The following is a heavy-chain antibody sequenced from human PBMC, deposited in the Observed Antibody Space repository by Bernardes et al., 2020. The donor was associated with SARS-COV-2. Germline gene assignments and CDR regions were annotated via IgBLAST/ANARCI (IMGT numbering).Heavy chain of an antibody. CDR1: GFTFGTFW. J-gene: IGHJ4*02. CDR2: IGQAGSET. V-gene: IGHV3-7*04. CDR3: ARPFAGYDY. D-gene: IGHD5-12*01. Sequence: GGSLRLSCAASGFTFGTFWMGWVRQAPGKGLEWVANIGQAGSETFYADSVKGRFTISRDNAKNSVFLQMNSLRAGDTAVYYCARPFAGYDYWGQGTLVTVSS.